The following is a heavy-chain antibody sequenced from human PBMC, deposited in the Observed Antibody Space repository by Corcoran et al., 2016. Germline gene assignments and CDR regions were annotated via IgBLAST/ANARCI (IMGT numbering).Heavy chain of an antibody. D-gene: IGHD1-26*01. V-gene: IGHV4-34*01. CDR2: INHSGST. Sequence: QVQLQQWGAGLLKPSETLSLTCAVYGGSFSGYYWRWIRQPPGKGLEWIGEINHSGSTNYTPSLKSRVTISVDTSKNQFSLKLSSVTAADTAVYYWAGGDSGSYLGYFDYWGQGTLVTVSS. CDR3: AGGDSGSYLGYFDY. J-gene: IGHJ4*02. CDR1: GGSFSGYY.